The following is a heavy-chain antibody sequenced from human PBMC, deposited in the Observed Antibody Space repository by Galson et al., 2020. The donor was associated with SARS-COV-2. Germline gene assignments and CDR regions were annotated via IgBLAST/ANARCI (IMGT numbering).Heavy chain of an antibody. V-gene: IGHV1-2*02. D-gene: IGHD6-13*01. Sequence: ASVKVSCQASGYTFTGYYMHWVRQAPGQGLEWMGWINHNSGGTNYAQKFQGRVTMTRDTSISTAYMELSRLRSDDTAVYYCARDGSSSWYVWFDPWGQGTLVTVSS. CDR2: INHNSGGT. J-gene: IGHJ5*02. CDR1: GYTFTGYY. CDR3: ARDGSSSWYVWFDP.